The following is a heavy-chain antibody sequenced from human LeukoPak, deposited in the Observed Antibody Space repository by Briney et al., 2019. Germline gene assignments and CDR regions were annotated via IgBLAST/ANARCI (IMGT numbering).Heavy chain of an antibody. V-gene: IGHV5-51*01. J-gene: IGHJ6*02. CDR1: GYSFTSYW. Sequence: GESLKIPCKGSGYSFTSYWIGWVRQMPGKGLEWMGIIYPGDSDTRYSPSFQGQVTISADKSISTAYLQWSSLKASDTAMYYCARLDSSSFVDYYYGMDVWGQGTTVTVSS. CDR2: IYPGDSDT. CDR3: ARLDSSSFVDYYYGMDV. D-gene: IGHD6-6*01.